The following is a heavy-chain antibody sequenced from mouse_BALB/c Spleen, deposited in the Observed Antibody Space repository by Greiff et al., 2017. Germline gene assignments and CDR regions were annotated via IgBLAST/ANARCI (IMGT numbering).Heavy chain of an antibody. CDR1: GYSITSDYA. CDR2: ISYSGST. J-gene: IGHJ4*01. CDR3: ARFPYYYGSSYYAMDY. D-gene: IGHD1-1*01. Sequence: EVMLVESGPGLVKPSQSLSLTCTVTGYSITSDYAWNWIRQFPGNKLEWMGYISYSGSTSYNPSLKSRISITRDTSKNQFFLQLNSVTTEDTATYYCARFPYYYGSSYYAMDYWGQGTSVTVSS. V-gene: IGHV3-2*02.